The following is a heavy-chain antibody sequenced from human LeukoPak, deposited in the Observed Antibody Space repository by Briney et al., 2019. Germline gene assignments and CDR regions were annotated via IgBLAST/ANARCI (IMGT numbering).Heavy chain of an antibody. CDR1: GYSFNNFG. CDR2: ISAYNGNT. V-gene: IGHV1-18*01. Sequence: ASVKVSCKASGYSFNNFGFSWVRQAPGQGLEWLGWISAYNGNTYYIQRLQDRVTLTTDASTDTAYMELTNLTSDDTATYFCARDARIGVAGSLSSDLWGQGTLVTVSS. CDR3: ARDARIGVAGSLSSDL. J-gene: IGHJ5*02. D-gene: IGHD6-19*01.